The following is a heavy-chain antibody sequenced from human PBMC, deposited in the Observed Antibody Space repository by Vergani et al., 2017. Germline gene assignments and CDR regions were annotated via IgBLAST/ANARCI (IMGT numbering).Heavy chain of an antibody. Sequence: EVQLLESGGGLVQPGGSLRLSCAASGFTFSSYAMSWVRQAPGKGLEWVSAISGSGGRTYYADSVKGRFTISRDNSKNTLYLQINSLRAEDTAVYYCAKDQSYCSSTSCDAFDIWGQGTMVTVFS. D-gene: IGHD2-2*01. CDR2: ISGSGGRT. J-gene: IGHJ3*02. V-gene: IGHV3-23*01. CDR3: AKDQSYCSSTSCDAFDI. CDR1: GFTFSSYA.